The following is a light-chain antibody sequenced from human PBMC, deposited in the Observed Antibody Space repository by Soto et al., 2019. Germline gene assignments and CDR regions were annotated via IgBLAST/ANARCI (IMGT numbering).Light chain of an antibody. CDR1: QSISSW. J-gene: IGKJ1*01. V-gene: IGKV1-5*01. CDR2: DAS. CDR3: QQYNSYSHT. Sequence: DIQMTQSPSTLSASVGDRVTITCRASQSISSWLAWYQQKPGKAPKLLIYDASSLESGVPSRFSGSGSGTEITLTISSLQPDDFATYYSQQYNSYSHTFGQGTKVEIK.